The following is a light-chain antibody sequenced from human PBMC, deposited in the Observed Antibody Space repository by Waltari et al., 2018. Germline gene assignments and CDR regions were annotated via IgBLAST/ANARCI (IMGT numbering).Light chain of an antibody. CDR3: QHYYSTPRT. CDR1: RDITDS. V-gene: IGKV1-NL1*01. Sequence: DIQMPQSPSSLSASVGDSVTITCRASRDITDSLAWYQQKPGRAPKVLLFDASSLQSGVPSRFIGSGSGTDFTLTISSLQPEDFATYYCQHYYSTPRTFGRGTTVEIK. J-gene: IGKJ2*02. CDR2: DAS.